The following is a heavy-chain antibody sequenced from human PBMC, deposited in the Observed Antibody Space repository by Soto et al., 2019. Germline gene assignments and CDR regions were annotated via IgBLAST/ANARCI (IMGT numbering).Heavy chain of an antibody. J-gene: IGHJ2*01. CDR2: IYYSGST. CDR3: ARSYSSSWEYWYFDL. Sequence: QLQLQESGPGLVKPSETLSLTCTVSGGSISSNSYYWGWIRQPPGKGLEWIGSIYYSGSTYYNPSLKSRVTISVDTSKNQFSLKLSSVTAADTAVYYCARSYSSSWEYWYFDLWGRGTLVTVSS. D-gene: IGHD6-13*01. V-gene: IGHV4-39*01. CDR1: GGSISSNSYY.